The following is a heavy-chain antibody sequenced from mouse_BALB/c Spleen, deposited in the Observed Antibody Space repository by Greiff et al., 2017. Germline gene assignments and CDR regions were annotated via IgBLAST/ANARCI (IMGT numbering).Heavy chain of an antibody. V-gene: IGHV3-2*02. CDR3: ARIDGNPWFAY. D-gene: IGHD2-1*01. Sequence: EVQGVESGPGLVKPSQSLSLTCTVTGYSITSDYAWNWIRQFPGNKLEWMGYISYSGSTSYNPSLKSRISITRDTSKNQFFLQLNSVTTEDTATYYCARIDGNPWFAYWGQGTLVTVSA. CDR2: ISYSGST. J-gene: IGHJ3*01. CDR1: GYSITSDYA.